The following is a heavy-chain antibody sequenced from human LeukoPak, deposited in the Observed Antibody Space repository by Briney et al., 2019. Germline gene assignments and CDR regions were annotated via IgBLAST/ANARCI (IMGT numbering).Heavy chain of an antibody. J-gene: IGHJ5*02. Sequence: PSETLSLTCTVSGGSISSSSYYWGWIRQPPGKGLEWIGSIYYSGSTYYNPSLKSRVTISVDTSKNQFSLKLSSVTAADTAVYYCARQVVVVPAAKGLYYDFWSGLPVYWFDPWGQGTLVTVSS. D-gene: IGHD2-2*01. CDR3: ARQVVVVPAAKGLYYDFWSGLPVYWFDP. CDR2: IYYSGST. V-gene: IGHV4-39*01. CDR1: GGSISSSSYY.